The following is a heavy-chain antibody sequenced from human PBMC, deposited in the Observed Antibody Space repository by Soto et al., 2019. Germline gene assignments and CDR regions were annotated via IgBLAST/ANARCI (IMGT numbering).Heavy chain of an antibody. J-gene: IGHJ6*03. CDR3: ARADIVVVPAAIKGYYYMDF. CDR2: MNPNSGNT. Sequence: QVQLVQSGAEVKKPGASVKVSCKASGYTFTSYDINWVRQATGQGLEWMGWMNPNSGNTGYAQKFQGRVTMTRNTAISTAYMELSSLRSEDTAVYYCARADIVVVPAAIKGYYYMDFWGKGTTVTVSS. D-gene: IGHD2-2*01. CDR1: GYTFTSYD. V-gene: IGHV1-8*01.